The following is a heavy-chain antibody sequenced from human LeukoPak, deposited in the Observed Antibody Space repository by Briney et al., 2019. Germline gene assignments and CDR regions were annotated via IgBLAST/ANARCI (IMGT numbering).Heavy chain of an antibody. Sequence: PGGSLRLSCPASGFTFSSNAMTWVRKAQGRGLEWASPIMGSGDSTYYADSVKGRFTTSRDNSKNTLYLQMNSLRAGDTAVYYCAKDQGYYGSGSYKEYFQHWGQGTLVTVSS. V-gene: IGHV3-23*01. D-gene: IGHD3-10*01. CDR1: GFTFSSNA. J-gene: IGHJ1*01. CDR2: IMGSGDST. CDR3: AKDQGYYGSGSYKEYFQH.